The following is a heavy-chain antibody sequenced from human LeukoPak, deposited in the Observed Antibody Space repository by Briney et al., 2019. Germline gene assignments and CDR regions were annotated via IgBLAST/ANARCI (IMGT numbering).Heavy chain of an antibody. V-gene: IGHV3-23*01. CDR2: ISGSAYST. J-gene: IGHJ3*02. CDR1: GFTFSSYA. D-gene: IGHD3-22*01. Sequence: PGGSLRLSCAASGFTFSSYAMTWVRQAPGKGLEWISAISGSAYSTSYADSVKSRFTISRDNSKNTLYLQMNSLRAEDTAIYYCARNTSGFKLGDAFDIWGQGTMVTVSS. CDR3: ARNTSGFKLGDAFDI.